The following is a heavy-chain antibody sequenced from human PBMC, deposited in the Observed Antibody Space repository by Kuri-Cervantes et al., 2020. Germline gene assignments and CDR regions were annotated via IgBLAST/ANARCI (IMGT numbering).Heavy chain of an antibody. V-gene: IGHV3-23*01. J-gene: IGHJ5*02. CDR1: GFTFRSYA. Sequence: GESLKISCAASGFTFRSYAMSWVRQAPGRGLEWGSAISGSGSTTHYADSVKGRFTVSRDNSKNTLYLQVNSLRADDTAVFYCAKVRGDEGWFDPWGQGTLVTVSS. D-gene: IGHD3-10*01. CDR2: ISGSGSTT. CDR3: AKVRGDEGWFDP.